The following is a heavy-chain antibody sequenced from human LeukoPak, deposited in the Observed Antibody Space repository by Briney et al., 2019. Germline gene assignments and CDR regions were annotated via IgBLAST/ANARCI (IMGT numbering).Heavy chain of an antibody. Sequence: GGSLRLSCAASGFTFSSYWMHWVRQAPGKGLVWVSRIKSDGSSTSYADSVKGRFTISRDNAKNTLYLQMNSLRAEDTAVSYCARGSRWLSTYYFDYWGQGTLVTVSS. V-gene: IGHV3-74*01. CDR1: GFTFSSYW. CDR2: IKSDGSST. J-gene: IGHJ4*02. D-gene: IGHD5-24*01. CDR3: ARGSRWLSTYYFDY.